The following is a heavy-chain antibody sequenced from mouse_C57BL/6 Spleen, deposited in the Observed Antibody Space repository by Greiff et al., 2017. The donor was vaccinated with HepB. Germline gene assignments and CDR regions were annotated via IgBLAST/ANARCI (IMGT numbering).Heavy chain of an antibody. CDR1: GFTFSDYY. J-gene: IGHJ3*01. Sequence: EVKVVESEGGLVQPGSSMKLSCTASGFTFSDYYMAWVRQVPEKGLEWVANINYDGSSTYYLDSLKSRFIISRDNAKNILYLQMSSLKSEDTATYYCARAGITAWFAYWGQGTLVTVSA. CDR2: INYDGSST. D-gene: IGHD2-4*01. V-gene: IGHV5-16*01. CDR3: ARAGITAWFAY.